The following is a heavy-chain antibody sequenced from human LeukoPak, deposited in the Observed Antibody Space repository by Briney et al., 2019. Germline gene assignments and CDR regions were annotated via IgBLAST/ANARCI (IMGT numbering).Heavy chain of an antibody. D-gene: IGHD6-19*01. V-gene: IGHV3-30*04. CDR1: GFTFSSYA. J-gene: IGHJ6*03. CDR2: ISYDGSNK. Sequence: GGSLRLSCAASGFTFSSYAMHWVRQAPGKGLEWVAVISYDGSNKYYADSVKGRFTISRDNSKNTLYLQMNSLRAEDTAVYYCARDRSSSGLYYYYYMDVWGKGTTVTISS. CDR3: ARDRSSSGLYYYYYMDV.